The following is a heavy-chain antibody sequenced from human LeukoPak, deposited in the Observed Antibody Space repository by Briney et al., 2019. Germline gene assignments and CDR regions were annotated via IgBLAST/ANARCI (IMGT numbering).Heavy chain of an antibody. CDR3: ARDTPRPVPRGFEY. V-gene: IGHV1-2*02. J-gene: IGHJ4*02. CDR1: GYTFTGYY. CDR2: INPNSGGT. Sequence: ASVKVSCKASGYTFTGYYMHWVRQAPGQGLEWMGWINPNSGGTNYAQKFQGGVTMTRDTSISTAYMELSRLRSDDTAVYYCARDTPRPVPRGFEYWGQGTLVTVSS.